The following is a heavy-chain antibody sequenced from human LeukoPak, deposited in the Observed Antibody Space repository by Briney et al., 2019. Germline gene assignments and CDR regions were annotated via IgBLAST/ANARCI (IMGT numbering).Heavy chain of an antibody. D-gene: IGHD3-22*01. CDR3: ARRQYDASGYYPSRGRYFDY. Sequence: PSETLSLTCSVSGGSISNLYLSWIRQPAGKGLEWIGRIYTSGSINYNPSLKSRVTMSVDTSKNQFSLKLSSVTAADTAVYYCARRQYDASGYYPSRGRYFDYWGQGTLATVSS. CDR1: GGSISNLY. V-gene: IGHV4-4*07. CDR2: IYTSGSI. J-gene: IGHJ4*02.